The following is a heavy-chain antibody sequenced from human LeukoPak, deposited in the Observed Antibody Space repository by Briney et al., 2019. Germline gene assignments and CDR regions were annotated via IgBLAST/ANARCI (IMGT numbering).Heavy chain of an antibody. V-gene: IGHV4-61*02. CDR1: GYSISSGYY. CDR2: IYTSGST. J-gene: IGHJ6*03. D-gene: IGHD3-22*01. CDR3: ARGATYYYDSSGYGGKYYYYYYYMDV. Sequence: SETLSLTCTVSGYSISSGYYWGWIRQPAGKGLEWIGRIYTSGSTNYNPSLKSRVTISVDTSKNQFSLKLSSVTAADTAVYYCARGATYYYDSSGYGGKYYYYYYYMDVWGKGTTVTISS.